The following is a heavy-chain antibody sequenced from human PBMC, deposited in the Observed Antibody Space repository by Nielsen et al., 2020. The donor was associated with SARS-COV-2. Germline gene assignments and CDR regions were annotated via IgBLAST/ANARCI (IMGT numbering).Heavy chain of an antibody. J-gene: IGHJ3*02. CDR1: GSTFSSYA. Sequence: GGSLRLSCAASGSTFSSYAMHWVRQAPGKGLEWVAVISYDGSNKYYADSVKGRFTISRDNSKNTLYLQMNSLRAEDTAVYYCARGPGDGPNAFDIWGQGTMVTVSS. CDR2: ISYDGSNK. V-gene: IGHV3-30*04. CDR3: ARGPGDGPNAFDI. D-gene: IGHD3-10*01.